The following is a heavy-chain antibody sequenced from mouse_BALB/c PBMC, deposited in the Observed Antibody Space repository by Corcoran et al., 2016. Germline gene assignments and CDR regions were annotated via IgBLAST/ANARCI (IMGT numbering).Heavy chain of an antibody. V-gene: IGHV9-1*02. CDR3: ARGPVYYGSSPTFAY. D-gene: IGHD1-1*01. J-gene: IGHJ3*01. CDR2: INTYTGEP. Sequence: QIQLVQSGPELKKPGETVKISCKASGYTFTNYGMNWVKQAPGKGLKWMGWINTYTGEPTYADDFKGRFAFSLETSASTAYLQINNLKNEDMATYFSARGPVYYGSSPTFAYWGQGTLVTASA. CDR1: GYTFTNYG.